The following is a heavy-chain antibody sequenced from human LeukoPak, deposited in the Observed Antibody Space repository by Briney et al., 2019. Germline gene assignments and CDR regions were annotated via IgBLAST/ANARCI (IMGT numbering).Heavy chain of an antibody. J-gene: IGHJ6*02. CDR1: GGSISSGDYY. CDR2: IYYSGST. CDR3: ARDPRFLEWAYGMDV. D-gene: IGHD3-3*01. V-gene: IGHV4-30-4*01. Sequence: SQTLSLTCTVSGGSISSGDYYWSWIRQPPRKGLEWIGYIYYSGSTYYNPSLKSRVTTSVDTSKNQFSLKLSSVTAADTAVYYCARDPRFLEWAYGMDVWGQGTTVTVSS.